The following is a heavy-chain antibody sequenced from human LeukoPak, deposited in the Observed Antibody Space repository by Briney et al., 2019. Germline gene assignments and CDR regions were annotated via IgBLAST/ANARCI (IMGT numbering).Heavy chain of an antibody. CDR1: GFTLSGSW. Sequence: GGSLRLSCAASGFTLSGSWMHWVRQAPGKGLLWVSRISSDGSGSSTMYADSVKGRFTISRDDAKNTLYLQVNSLRGEDTAVYYCVKSSGWPDYWGQGTLVTVSS. CDR2: ISSDGSGSST. V-gene: IGHV3-74*03. D-gene: IGHD6-19*01. J-gene: IGHJ4*02. CDR3: VKSSGWPDY.